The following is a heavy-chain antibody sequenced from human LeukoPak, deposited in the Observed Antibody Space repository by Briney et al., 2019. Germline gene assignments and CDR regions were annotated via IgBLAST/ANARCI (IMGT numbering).Heavy chain of an antibody. CDR2: IKQDGSEK. CDR1: GFTVSSNY. J-gene: IGHJ4*02. CDR3: ARIVGAYSGYEFIFDY. D-gene: IGHD5-12*01. V-gene: IGHV3-7*01. Sequence: GGSLRLSCAASGFTVSSNYMSWVRQAPGKGLEWVANIKQDGSEKYYVDSVKGRFTISRDNAKNSLDLQMNSLRAEDTAVYYCARIVGAYSGYEFIFDYWGQGTLVTVSS.